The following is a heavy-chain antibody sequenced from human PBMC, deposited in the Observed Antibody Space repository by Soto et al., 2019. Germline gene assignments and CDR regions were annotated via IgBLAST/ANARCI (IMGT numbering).Heavy chain of an antibody. D-gene: IGHD2-2*01. CDR1: GYTFTSYA. Sequence: GASVKVSCKASGYTFTSYAMHWVRQAPGQRLEWMGWISAYNGNTNYAQKLQGRVTMTTDTSTSTAYMELRSLRSDDTAVYYCARDYCSSTSCLYYYGMDVWGQGTTVTVSS. J-gene: IGHJ6*02. CDR2: ISAYNGNT. CDR3: ARDYCSSTSCLYYYGMDV. V-gene: IGHV1-18*01.